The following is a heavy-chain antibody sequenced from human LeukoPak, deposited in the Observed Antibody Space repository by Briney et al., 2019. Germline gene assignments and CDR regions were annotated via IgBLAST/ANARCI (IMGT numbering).Heavy chain of an antibody. Sequence: GGSLRLSCAASGFTFSSYSMNWVRQAPGKGLEWVSYISSSSSTIYYADSVKGRFTISRDNSKNTLYLQMNSLRAEDTAVYYCARGGSGWYTYYFDYWGQGTLVTVSS. V-gene: IGHV3-48*01. J-gene: IGHJ4*02. CDR2: ISSSSSTI. CDR3: ARGGSGWYTYYFDY. D-gene: IGHD6-19*01. CDR1: GFTFSSYS.